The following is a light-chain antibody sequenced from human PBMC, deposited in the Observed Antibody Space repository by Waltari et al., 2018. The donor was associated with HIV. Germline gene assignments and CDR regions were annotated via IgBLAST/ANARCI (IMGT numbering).Light chain of an antibody. CDR2: EVS. CDR3: SSYSSSTSPYV. J-gene: IGLJ1*01. V-gene: IGLV2-14*01. Sequence: QSALTQPASVSGSPGQSITISCTGTTSAIGNYNYVSWYQPHPGRAPKLIIYEVSNRPSGVSNRFSGSKSGNTASLTVSGLHAEDEGDYYCSSYSSSTSPYVFGTGTKVTVV. CDR1: TSAIGNYNY.